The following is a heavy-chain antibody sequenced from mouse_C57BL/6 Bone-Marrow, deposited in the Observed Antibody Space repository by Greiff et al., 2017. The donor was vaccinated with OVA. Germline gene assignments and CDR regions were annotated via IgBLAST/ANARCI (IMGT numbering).Heavy chain of an antibody. J-gene: IGHJ2*01. V-gene: IGHV1-66*01. Sequence: VQLVQSGPELVKPGASVKLSCKASGYSFTSYYIHWVKQRPGQGLEWIGWIYPGSGNTKYNEKFKGKATLTADTSSSTAYMQLSSLTSEDSAVYYCARAAYDYDREFDDWGQGTTLTVSS. CDR1: GYSFTSYY. CDR2: IYPGSGNT. CDR3: ARAAYDYDREFDD. D-gene: IGHD2-4*01.